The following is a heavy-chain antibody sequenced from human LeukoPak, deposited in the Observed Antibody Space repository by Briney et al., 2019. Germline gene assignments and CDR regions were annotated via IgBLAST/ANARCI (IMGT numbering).Heavy chain of an antibody. CDR1: GFTFSSYW. CDR3: LRGFQGY. CDR2: IKGDGSEE. J-gene: IGHJ4*02. Sequence: GGSLRLSCAASGFTFSSYWMSWVRQAPGKGLEWVANIKGDGSEESYVDSVKGRFTISRDNAKNSLYLQMNSLRGEDTAVYFCLRGFQGYWGQGTLVTVSS. V-gene: IGHV3-7*01.